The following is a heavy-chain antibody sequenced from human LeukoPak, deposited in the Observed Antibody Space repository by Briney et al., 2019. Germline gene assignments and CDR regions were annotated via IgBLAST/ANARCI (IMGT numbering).Heavy chain of an antibody. CDR1: GFTFSGFA. CDR3: APSDYVEGYFDY. J-gene: IGHJ4*02. D-gene: IGHD1-26*01. CDR2: ISGSGGST. V-gene: IGHV3-23*01. Sequence: GGTLRLSCAASGFTFSGFAMSWIRQAPGKGLEWVSAISGSGGSTYYADSVKGRFTISRDNSKNTLYLQMNSLRAEDTAVYYCAPSDYVEGYFDYWGQGTLVTVSS.